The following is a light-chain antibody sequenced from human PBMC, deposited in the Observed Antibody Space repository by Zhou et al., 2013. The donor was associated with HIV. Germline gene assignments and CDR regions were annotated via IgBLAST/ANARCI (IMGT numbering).Light chain of an antibody. CDR2: DAY. CDR1: QSVSSL. CDR3: QQRASWPWT. J-gene: IGKJ1*01. Sequence: EIVLTQSPPTLSLSPGERATLSCKASQSVSSLLVWYQQKPGQAPRLLIHDAYNRAAGVPARFSGSGFGTGFTLTISSLEPEDFALYYCQQRASWPWTFGQGTTVET. V-gene: IGKV3-11*01.